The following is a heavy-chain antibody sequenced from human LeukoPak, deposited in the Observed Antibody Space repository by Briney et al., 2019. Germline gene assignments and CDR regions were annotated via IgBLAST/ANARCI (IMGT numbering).Heavy chain of an antibody. V-gene: IGHV1-3*01. CDR3: ARGCSGGSCYSY. Sequence: ASVKVSCKASGYTFTSYAMHWVRPAPGQRLEWMGWINAGNGNTKHSQKFQGRVTITRDTSASTAYMELSSLRSEDTAVYYCARGCSGGSCYSYWGQGTLVTVSS. J-gene: IGHJ4*02. CDR2: INAGNGNT. CDR1: GYTFTSYA. D-gene: IGHD2-15*01.